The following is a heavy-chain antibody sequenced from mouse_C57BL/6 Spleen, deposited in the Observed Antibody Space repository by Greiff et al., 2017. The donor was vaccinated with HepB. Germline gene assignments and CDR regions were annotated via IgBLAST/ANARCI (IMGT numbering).Heavy chain of an antibody. D-gene: IGHD1-1*01. J-gene: IGHJ2*01. Sequence: VKLMESGPELVKPGASVKISCKASGYAFSSSWMNWVKQRPGKGLEWIGRIYPGDGDTNYNGKFKGKATLTADQSSSTAYMQLSSLTSEDSAVYFCARTIITTVVATGDYWGQGTTLTVSS. CDR2: IYPGDGDT. CDR1: GYAFSSSW. CDR3: ARTIITTVVATGDY. V-gene: IGHV1-82*01.